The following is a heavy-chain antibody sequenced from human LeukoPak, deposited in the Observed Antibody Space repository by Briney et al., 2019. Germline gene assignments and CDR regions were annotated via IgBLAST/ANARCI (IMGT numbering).Heavy chain of an antibody. D-gene: IGHD3-22*01. CDR1: GGSISSYY. CDR3: ARDSNYYDGSGYWPFDY. CDR2: IYTSGST. V-gene: IGHV4-4*07. Sequence: SETLSLTCTVSGGSISSYYWSWIRQPAGKGLEWIGRIYTSGSTNYNPSLKSRVTMSVDTSKNQFSLKLSSVTAADTAVYYCARDSNYYDGSGYWPFDYWGQGTLVTVSS. J-gene: IGHJ4*02.